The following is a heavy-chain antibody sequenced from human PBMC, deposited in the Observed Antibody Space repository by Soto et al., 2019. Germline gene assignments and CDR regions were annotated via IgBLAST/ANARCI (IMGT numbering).Heavy chain of an antibody. Sequence: GGSLRLSCAASGFTFSRYAMSWVRQAPGKGLEWVSAISGSGGSTYYADSVKGRFTISRDNSKNTLYLQMNSLRAEDTAVYYCAKDFEYSSSSGPYYFDYWGQGTLVTVSS. CDR3: AKDFEYSSSSGPYYFDY. J-gene: IGHJ4*02. D-gene: IGHD6-6*01. V-gene: IGHV3-23*01. CDR2: ISGSGGST. CDR1: GFTFSRYA.